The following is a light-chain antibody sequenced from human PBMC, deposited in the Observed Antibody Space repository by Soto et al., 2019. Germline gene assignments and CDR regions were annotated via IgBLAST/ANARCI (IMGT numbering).Light chain of an antibody. CDR2: GAS. Sequence: EIVLTQSPGTLSLSPGERATLSCRASQSFTSRSLAWYQQKPGLAPRLLISGASNRAAGIPDRFSGSGSGTDFTLTISRLEPEDFEVYYCQQYDSSTRTFGKGTNVDSK. J-gene: IGKJ1*01. CDR1: QSFTSRS. CDR3: QQYDSSTRT. V-gene: IGKV3-20*01.